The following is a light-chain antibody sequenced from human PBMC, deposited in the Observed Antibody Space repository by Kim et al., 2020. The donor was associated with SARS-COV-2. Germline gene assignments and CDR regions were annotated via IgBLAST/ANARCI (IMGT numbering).Light chain of an antibody. V-gene: IGKV3-11*01. Sequence: PGERAPPSCRASQSVSSYLAWYQQRPGQAPRLLIYDASNRATGIPARFSGSGSGTDFTLTISSLEPEDFVVYYCQQRNNWPPGYTFGQGTKLEI. J-gene: IGKJ2*01. CDR1: QSVSSY. CDR2: DAS. CDR3: QQRNNWPPGYT.